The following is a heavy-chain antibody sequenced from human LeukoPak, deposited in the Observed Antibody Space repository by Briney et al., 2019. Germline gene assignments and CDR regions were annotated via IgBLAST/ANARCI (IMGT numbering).Heavy chain of an antibody. CDR1: GASISSTSYC. CDR3: ARRSGYSVLDY. D-gene: IGHD3-3*01. V-gene: IGHV4-61*09. CDR2: IHTSGST. J-gene: IGHJ4*02. Sequence: PSETLSLTCTVSGASISSTSYCWGWIRQPAGKGLEWIGHIHTSGSTYYNPSLKSRVTISVDTSKNQFSLKLSSVTAADTAVYYCARRSGYSVLDYWGQGTLVTVSS.